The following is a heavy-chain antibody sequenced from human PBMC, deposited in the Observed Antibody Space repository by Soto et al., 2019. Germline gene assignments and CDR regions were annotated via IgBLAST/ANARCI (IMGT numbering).Heavy chain of an antibody. D-gene: IGHD3-16*01. CDR1: GGSISSYY. CDR3: ASSRLGGDGAEYFQH. Sequence: PSETLSLTCTVSGGSISSYYWSWIRQPPGKGLEWIGYIYYSGSTNYNPSLKSRVTISVDTSKNQFSLKLSSVTAADTAVYYCASSRLGGDGAEYFQHWGQGTLVTVSS. V-gene: IGHV4-59*01. CDR2: IYYSGST. J-gene: IGHJ1*01.